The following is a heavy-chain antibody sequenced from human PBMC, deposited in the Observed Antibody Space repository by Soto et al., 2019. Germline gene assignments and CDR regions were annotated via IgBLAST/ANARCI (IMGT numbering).Heavy chain of an antibody. D-gene: IGHD2-8*01. V-gene: IGHV1-2*04. Sequence: ASVKVSCKASGYTFTGYYMHWVRQAPGQGLEWMGWINPKSGGTSTAQKFQGWVTMTTDTSIRTASMELTRLTSDDTAIYYCARGDSTDCSNGVCSFFYNHDMDVWGQGTTVTVSS. J-gene: IGHJ6*02. CDR1: GYTFTGYY. CDR2: INPKSGGT. CDR3: ARGDSTDCSNGVCSFFYNHDMDV.